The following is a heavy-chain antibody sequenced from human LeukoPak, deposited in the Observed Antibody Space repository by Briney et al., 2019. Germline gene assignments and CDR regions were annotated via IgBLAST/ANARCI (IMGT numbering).Heavy chain of an antibody. V-gene: IGHV3-23*01. D-gene: IGHD3-10*01. CDR2: ISGSGGST. J-gene: IGHJ4*02. Sequence: PGGSLRLSCAASGFTVSSNYMSWVRQAPGKGLEWVSAISGSGGSTYYADSVKGRFTISRDNSKNTLYLQMNSLRAEDTAVYYCAKDVIGSGIWGYWGQGTLVTVSS. CDR1: GFTVSSNY. CDR3: AKDVIGSGIWGY.